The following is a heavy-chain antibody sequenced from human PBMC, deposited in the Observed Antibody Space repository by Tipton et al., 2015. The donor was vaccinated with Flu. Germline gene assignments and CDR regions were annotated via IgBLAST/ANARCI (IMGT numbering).Heavy chain of an antibody. CDR2: IYYSGST. J-gene: IGHJ6*02. CDR3: ARESLPDYYYYYGLDV. CDR1: GGSISDYY. Sequence: TLSLTCTVSGGSISDYYWSWIRQPPGKGLEWIGYIYYSGSTNYNPSLKSRVIISGDTSKNQLSLKLSSVTAAGTAVYYCARESLPDYYYYYGLDVWGQGTTVTVSS. V-gene: IGHV4-59*01.